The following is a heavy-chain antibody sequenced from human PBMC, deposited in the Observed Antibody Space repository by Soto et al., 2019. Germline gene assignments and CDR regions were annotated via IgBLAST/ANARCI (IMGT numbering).Heavy chain of an antibody. CDR3: ASPSSSSYYFDY. J-gene: IGHJ4*02. D-gene: IGHD6-6*01. CDR1: GGTFSSYA. Sequence: VQLLESGAEVKKPGSSVKVSCKASGGTFSSYAISWVRQAPGQGLEWMGGIIPIFGTANYAQKFQGRVTITADKSTSTAYMELSSLRSEDTAVYYCASPSSSSYYFDYWGQGTLVTVSS. V-gene: IGHV1-69*06. CDR2: IIPIFGTA.